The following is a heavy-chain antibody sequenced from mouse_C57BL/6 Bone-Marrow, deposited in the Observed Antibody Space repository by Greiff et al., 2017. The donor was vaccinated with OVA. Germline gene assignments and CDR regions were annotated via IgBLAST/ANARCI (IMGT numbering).Heavy chain of an antibody. CDR1: GYTFTSYW. CDR2: IYPSDSET. J-gene: IGHJ4*01. D-gene: IGHD3-2*02. V-gene: IGHV1-61*01. CDR3: ARDSSGPLYYAMDD. Sequence: VQLQQPGAELVRPGSSVKLSCKASGYTFTSYWMDWVKQRPGQGLEWIGNIYPSDSETHYNQKFKDKATLTVAKSSSTAYMQLSSLTSEDSAVYYCARDSSGPLYYAMDDWGQGTSVTVSS.